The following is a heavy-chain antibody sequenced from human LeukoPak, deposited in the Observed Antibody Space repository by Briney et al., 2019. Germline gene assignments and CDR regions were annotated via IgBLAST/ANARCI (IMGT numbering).Heavy chain of an antibody. Sequence: GSLRLSCAASEFTFSRYTMHWVRQAPGKGLEWVAVISYDGSNKYYADSVKGRFTISRDNSKNTLYLQMNSLRAEDTAVYYCAKLGGYSSSWYYFDYWGQGTLVTVSS. D-gene: IGHD6-13*01. CDR3: AKLGGYSSSWYYFDY. J-gene: IGHJ4*02. V-gene: IGHV3-30*04. CDR2: ISYDGSNK. CDR1: EFTFSRYT.